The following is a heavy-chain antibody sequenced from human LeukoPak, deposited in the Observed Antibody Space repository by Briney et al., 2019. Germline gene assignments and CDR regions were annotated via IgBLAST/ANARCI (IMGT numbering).Heavy chain of an antibody. CDR1: GFTFSSYA. J-gene: IGHJ3*02. V-gene: IGHV3-23*01. CDR3: AKSIEMATMNDAFDI. Sequence: GGSLRLSCAASGFTFSSYAMSWVRQAPGKGLEWVSAISGSGGSTYYADSVKGRFTISRDNYKNTLYLQMNSLRAEDTAVYYCAKSIEMATMNDAFDIWGQGTMVTVSS. D-gene: IGHD5-24*01. CDR2: ISGSGGST.